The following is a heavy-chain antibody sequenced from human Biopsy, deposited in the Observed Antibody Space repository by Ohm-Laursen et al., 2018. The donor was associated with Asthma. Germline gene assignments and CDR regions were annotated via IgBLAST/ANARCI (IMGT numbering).Heavy chain of an antibody. D-gene: IGHD6-6*01. CDR1: GGSISSFY. Sequence: GTLSLTCSVYGGSISSFYWSWIRQSPEKGLEWMGYVYWTGSTNYNPSLKSRITMSVDTSKNRMFLELTSVTAADTAIYYCARAQAAQYYYGMDVWGQGTTVTVSS. V-gene: IGHV4-59*01. J-gene: IGHJ6*02. CDR3: ARAQAAQYYYGMDV. CDR2: VYWTGST.